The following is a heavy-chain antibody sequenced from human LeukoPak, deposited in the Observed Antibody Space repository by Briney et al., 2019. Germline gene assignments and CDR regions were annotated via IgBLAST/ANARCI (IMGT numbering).Heavy chain of an antibody. CDR2: IYYSGST. CDR3: ARLIAVAGTVDY. CDR1: GGFMSSYY. D-gene: IGHD6-19*01. V-gene: IGHV4-59*01. J-gene: IGHJ4*02. Sequence: SSETLSLTRSVCGGFMSSYYWSWIRQPPTKGLEGIGYIYYSGSTNDKPSLKSRVTISVDTSKNQFSLKLSSVTAADTAVYYCARLIAVAGTVDYWGQGTLVTVSS.